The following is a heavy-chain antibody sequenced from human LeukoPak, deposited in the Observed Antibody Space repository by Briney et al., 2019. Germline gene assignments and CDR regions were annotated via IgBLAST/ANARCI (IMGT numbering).Heavy chain of an antibody. CDR2: IWYDGSNK. D-gene: IGHD3-22*01. Sequence: GRSLRLSCAASGFTFSSYGMHWVRQAPGKGLEGVAVIWYDGSNKYYADSVKGRFTISRDNSKNTLYLQMNSLRAEDTAVYYCASTVGDSSGNWFDPWGQGTLVTVSS. CDR1: GFTFSSYG. J-gene: IGHJ5*02. CDR3: ASTVGDSSGNWFDP. V-gene: IGHV3-33*01.